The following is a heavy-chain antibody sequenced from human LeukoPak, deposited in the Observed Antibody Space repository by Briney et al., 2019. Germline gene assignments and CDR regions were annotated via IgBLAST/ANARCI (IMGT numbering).Heavy chain of an antibody. CDR2: IWYDGSNK. Sequence: GRSLRLSCAASGFTFSSYGMHWVRQAPGKGLEWVAVIWYDGSNKYYADSVKGRFTISRDNSKNTLYLQMNSLRAEDTAVYYCARDPSPSGWDAFDIWGQGTMVTVSS. J-gene: IGHJ3*02. CDR3: ARDPSPSGWDAFDI. D-gene: IGHD6-19*01. CDR1: GFTFSSYG. V-gene: IGHV3-33*01.